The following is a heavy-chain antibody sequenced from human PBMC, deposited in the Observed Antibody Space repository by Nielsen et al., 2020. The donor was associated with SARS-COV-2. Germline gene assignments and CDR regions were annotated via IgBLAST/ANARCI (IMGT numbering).Heavy chain of an antibody. CDR3: AKGLYGLWPSYFDY. D-gene: IGHD5-18*01. J-gene: IGHJ4*02. Sequence: GESLKISCAASGFTFSNAWMSWVRQAPGKGLEWVGRIKSKTDGGTTDYAAPVKGRFTISRDDSKNTLYLQMNSLRAEDTAVYYCAKGLYGLWPSYFDYWGQGTLVTVSS. V-gene: IGHV3-15*01. CDR2: IKSKTDGGTT. CDR1: GFTFSNAW.